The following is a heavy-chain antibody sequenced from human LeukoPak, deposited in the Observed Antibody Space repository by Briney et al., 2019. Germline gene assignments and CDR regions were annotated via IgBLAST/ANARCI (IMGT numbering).Heavy chain of an antibody. V-gene: IGHV3-23*01. Sequence: GGTLTLSCAASGFTFSSYAMSWVRQAPGKGLEWVSAISGSGGSTYYADSVKGRFTISRDNSKNTLYLQINSLRAEDTAVYYCAKLGYFYGSGSYQPWGQGTLVTVSS. D-gene: IGHD3-10*01. CDR3: AKLGYFYGSGSYQP. J-gene: IGHJ5*02. CDR1: GFTFSSYA. CDR2: ISGSGGST.